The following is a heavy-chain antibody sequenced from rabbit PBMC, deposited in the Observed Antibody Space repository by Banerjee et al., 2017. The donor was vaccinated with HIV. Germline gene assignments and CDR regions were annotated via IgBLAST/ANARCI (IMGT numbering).Heavy chain of an antibody. Sequence: QEQLKESGGDLVKPEGSLTLTCTASGFSFSSSYYMCWVRQAPGKGLEWIACIYTANGSTYYASWAKGRFTISKTSSTTVTLQMTSLTAADTATYFCARATGYAGYGYAVYFNLWGPGTLVTVS. D-gene: IGHD6-1*01. J-gene: IGHJ4*01. CDR3: ARATGYAGYGYAVYFNL. CDR2: IYTANGST. CDR1: GFSFSSSYY. V-gene: IGHV1S45*01.